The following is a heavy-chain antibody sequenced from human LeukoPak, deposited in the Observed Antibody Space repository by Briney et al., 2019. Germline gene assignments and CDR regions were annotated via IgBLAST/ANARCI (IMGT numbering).Heavy chain of an antibody. Sequence: PGGSLRLSCAASGFTVSSYYMSWVRQAPGKGLVWVSRINSDGSSTSYADSVKGRFTISRDNAKNTLYLQMNSLRAEDTAVYYCASLPQSYCGGDCSPSIDYWGQGTLVTASS. CDR2: INSDGSST. J-gene: IGHJ4*02. V-gene: IGHV3-74*01. D-gene: IGHD2-21*02. CDR3: ASLPQSYCGGDCSPSIDY. CDR1: GFTVSSYY.